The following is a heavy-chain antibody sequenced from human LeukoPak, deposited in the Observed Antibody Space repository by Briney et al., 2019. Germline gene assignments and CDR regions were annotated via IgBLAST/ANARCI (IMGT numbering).Heavy chain of an antibody. CDR1: GGSFSGYY. Sequence: SETLSLTCAVYGGSFSGYYWSWIRQPPGKGLEWIGEINHSGSTNYNPSLKSRVTISVDTSKNQFSLKLSSVTAADTAVYYCAGTVITEARQPDYWGQGTMVTVSS. J-gene: IGHJ3*01. CDR3: AGTVITEARQPDY. CDR2: INHSGST. D-gene: IGHD4-17*01. V-gene: IGHV4-34*01.